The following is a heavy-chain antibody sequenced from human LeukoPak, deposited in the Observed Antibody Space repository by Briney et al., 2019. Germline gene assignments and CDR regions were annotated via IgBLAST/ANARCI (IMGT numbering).Heavy chain of an antibody. CDR3: ASLSRTMASRRPQNDY. J-gene: IGHJ4*02. CDR2: ISYDGSNK. D-gene: IGHD5-24*01. V-gene: IGHV3-30*04. CDR1: GFTFSSYA. Sequence: GRSLRLSCAASGFTFSSYAMHWVRQAPGKGLEWVAVISYDGSNKYYADSVKGRFTISRDNSKNTLYLQMNSLRAEDTAVYYCASLSRTMASRRPQNDYWGQGTLVTVSS.